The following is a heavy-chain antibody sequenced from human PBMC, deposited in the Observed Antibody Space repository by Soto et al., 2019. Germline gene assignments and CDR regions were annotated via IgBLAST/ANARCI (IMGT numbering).Heavy chain of an antibody. D-gene: IGHD3-3*01. CDR1: GYTFTSYG. V-gene: IGHV1-18*01. CDR2: ISAYNGNT. Sequence: ASVKVSCKASGYTFTSYGISWVRQAPGQGLEWMGWISAYNGNTNYAQKLQGRVTMTTDTSTSTAYMELRSLRSDDTAVYYCARDHSEYYDFWSGYGTPGYWGQGTLVTVSS. CDR3: ARDHSEYYDFWSGYGTPGY. J-gene: IGHJ4*02.